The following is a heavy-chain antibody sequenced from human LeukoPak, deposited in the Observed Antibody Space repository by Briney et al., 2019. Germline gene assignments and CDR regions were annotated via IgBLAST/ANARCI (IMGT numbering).Heavy chain of an antibody. D-gene: IGHD3-10*01. CDR3: ARRGPTKITVLRGALKTYYFYYYMDV. V-gene: IGHV4-38-2*02. J-gene: IGHJ6*03. CDR1: GYSIRSGYY. Sequence: SETLSLTCTVSGYSIRSGYYWGWMRQPPGKGLEWIGSIYHSGSTYYSPSLKSRVTISVDTSKNQFSLKLSSVTAADTAVYYCARRGPTKITVLRGALKTYYFYYYMDVWGKGTTVTISS. CDR2: IYHSGST.